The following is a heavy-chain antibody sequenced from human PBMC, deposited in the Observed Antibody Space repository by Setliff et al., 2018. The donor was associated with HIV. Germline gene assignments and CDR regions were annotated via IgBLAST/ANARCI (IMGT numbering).Heavy chain of an antibody. Sequence: SETLSLTCAVSSGSVSSGAYYWSWIRQHPGKGLEWIGYIFYSGSTFYTPSLKSRLNISVDTSKNQFSLKLHSVTAADTAVYYCARVLAGWTVTSYNYYYMDVWGKGTTVTVSS. CDR1: SGSVSSGAYY. CDR2: IFYSGST. D-gene: IGHD4-17*01. V-gene: IGHV4-31*11. CDR3: ARVLAGWTVTSYNYYYMDV. J-gene: IGHJ6*03.